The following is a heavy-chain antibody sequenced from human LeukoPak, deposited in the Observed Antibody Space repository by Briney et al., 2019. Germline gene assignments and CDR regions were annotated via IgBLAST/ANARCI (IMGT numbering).Heavy chain of an antibody. Sequence: SETLSLTCTVSGGSISSSSYYWGWIRQPPGKGLEWIGSIYYSGSTNYNPSLKSRVTISVDTSKNQFSLKLSSVTAADTAVYYCARVGIVGATRLSQGAFDIWGQGTMVTVSS. J-gene: IGHJ3*02. D-gene: IGHD1-26*01. CDR1: GGSISSSSYY. CDR2: IYYSGST. CDR3: ARVGIVGATRLSQGAFDI. V-gene: IGHV4-39*07.